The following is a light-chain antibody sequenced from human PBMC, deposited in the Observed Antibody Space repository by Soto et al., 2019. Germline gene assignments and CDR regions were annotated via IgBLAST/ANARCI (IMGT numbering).Light chain of an antibody. V-gene: IGLV3-9*01. CDR2: RDF. CDR1: NIGSKN. J-gene: IGLJ1*01. CDR3: QIWDSSPLYV. Sequence: SYELTQPLSVSVALGQTARITCGGNNIGSKNVHWYQQKPGQAPVLVIYRDFNRPSGIPERFSGSNSGTTATLTISRAQAGDEADYYCQIWDSSPLYVFGTGTKVTVL.